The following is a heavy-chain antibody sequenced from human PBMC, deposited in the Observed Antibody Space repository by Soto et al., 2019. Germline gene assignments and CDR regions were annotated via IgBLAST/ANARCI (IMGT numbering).Heavy chain of an antibody. CDR1: GYTFTSYD. Sequence: QVQLVQSGAEVRKSGASVKVSCEASGYTFTSYDIYWVRQATGQGLEWMGWMNPSTGNSGYAQKFQGRVTMTSDTSISTAHMELSSLRSEDTAVYYCARRAETNGWNGFGADKYYFDFWGQGTLVTVSS. V-gene: IGHV1-8*01. CDR3: ARRAETNGWNGFGADKYYFDF. J-gene: IGHJ4*02. D-gene: IGHD1-1*01. CDR2: MNPSTGNS.